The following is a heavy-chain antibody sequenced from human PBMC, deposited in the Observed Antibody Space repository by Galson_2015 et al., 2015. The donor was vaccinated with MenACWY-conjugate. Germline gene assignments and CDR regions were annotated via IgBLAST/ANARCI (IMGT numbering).Heavy chain of an antibody. D-gene: IGHD1-1*01. J-gene: IGHJ3*02. CDR3: AKEKPTTTAFDI. V-gene: IGHV3-23*01. Sequence: FLRLSCAASGFTFRSYAMGWVRQAPGKGLEWVSIISDNGDRTYYTDSVKGRFTISRDNSENTLYLQMNSLRVEDTAVYYCAKEKPTTTAFDIWGQGTMVTVSS. CDR2: ISDNGDRT. CDR1: GFTFRSYA.